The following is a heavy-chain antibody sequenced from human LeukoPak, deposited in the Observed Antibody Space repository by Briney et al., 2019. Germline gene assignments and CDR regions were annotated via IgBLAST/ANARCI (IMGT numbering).Heavy chain of an antibody. CDR1: GFTFSSYA. CDR2: ISYDGSNK. D-gene: IGHD3-16*01. CDR3: ARDPGGNQNGFDI. J-gene: IGHJ3*02. V-gene: IGHV3-30-3*01. Sequence: GGSLRLSCAASGFTFSSYAMHWVRQAPGKGLEWVAVISYDGSNKYYADSVKGRFTISRDNSKNTLYLQMNSLRAEDTAVYYCARDPGGNQNGFDIWGQGTMVTVSS.